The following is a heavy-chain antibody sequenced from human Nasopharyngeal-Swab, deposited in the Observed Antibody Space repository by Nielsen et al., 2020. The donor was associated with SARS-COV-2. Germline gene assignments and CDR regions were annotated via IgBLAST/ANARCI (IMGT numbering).Heavy chain of an antibody. Sequence: SVKVSCKASGGTFSSYAISWVRQAPRQRREWMGGIIPMFGTANYAQNFQGRVTITADKSTSTAYMDLSRLKSEDTAVYYCARGDTDYYYYGLDVWGQGTTVTVSS. D-gene: IGHD5-18*01. CDR1: GGTFSSYA. J-gene: IGHJ6*02. CDR2: IIPMFGTA. CDR3: ARGDTDYYYYGLDV. V-gene: IGHV1-69*06.